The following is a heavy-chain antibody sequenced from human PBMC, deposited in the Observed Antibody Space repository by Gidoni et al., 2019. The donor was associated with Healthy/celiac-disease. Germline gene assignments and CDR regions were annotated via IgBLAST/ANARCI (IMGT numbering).Heavy chain of an antibody. Sequence: QVQLVQSGAEVKKPGASVKVSCKASGYTFTGYYMHWVRQAPGQGLEWMGWINPNSGGTNYAQKFQGRVTMTRDTSISTAYMALSRLRSDDTAVYYCARDGELLWFGESTFDYWGQGTLVTVSS. CDR1: GYTFTGYY. V-gene: IGHV1-2*02. J-gene: IGHJ4*02. CDR2: INPNSGGT. CDR3: ARDGELLWFGESTFDY. D-gene: IGHD3-10*01.